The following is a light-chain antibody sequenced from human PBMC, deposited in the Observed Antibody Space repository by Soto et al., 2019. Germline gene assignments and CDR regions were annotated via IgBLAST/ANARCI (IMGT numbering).Light chain of an antibody. Sequence: EIVWTQSPATLSLSPGERATLSCRASQSVSSYLAWYQQKPGQAPRLLIYDASNRATGIPARFSGSGSGTDFTLTISTLEPEDFAVYYCTQRRTSFTVGPGTKVA. V-gene: IGKV3-11*01. CDR3: TQRRTSFT. CDR1: QSVSSY. CDR2: DAS. J-gene: IGKJ3*01.